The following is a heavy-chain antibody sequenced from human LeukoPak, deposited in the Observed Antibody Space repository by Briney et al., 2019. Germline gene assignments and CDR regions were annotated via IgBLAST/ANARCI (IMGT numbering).Heavy chain of an antibody. J-gene: IGHJ3*02. D-gene: IGHD3-10*01. V-gene: IGHV3-23*01. CDR3: AKEIGLLWFGELLSSAFDI. CDR2: ISGSGGST. CDR1: GFTFSSYA. Sequence: GSLRLSCAASGFTFSSYAMSWVRQAPGKGLEWVSAISGSGGSTYYADSAKGRFTISRDNSKNTLYLQMNSLRAEDTAVYYCAKEIGLLWFGELLSSAFDIWGQGTMVTVSS.